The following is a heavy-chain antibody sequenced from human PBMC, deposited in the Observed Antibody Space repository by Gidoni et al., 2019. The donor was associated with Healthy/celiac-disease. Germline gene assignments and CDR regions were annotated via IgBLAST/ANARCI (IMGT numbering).Heavy chain of an antibody. CDR1: GGSISSYY. J-gene: IGHJ5*02. CDR3: AGGSGSGLIDP. Sequence: QVQLQESGPGLVKPSETLSLPCTVSGGSISSYYWSWIRQPPGKGLEWIGYIYYSGSTNYNPSLKSRVTISVDTSKNQFSLKLSSVTAADTAVYYCAGGSGSGLIDPWGQGTLVTVSS. CDR2: IYYSGST. V-gene: IGHV4-59*01. D-gene: IGHD3-10*01.